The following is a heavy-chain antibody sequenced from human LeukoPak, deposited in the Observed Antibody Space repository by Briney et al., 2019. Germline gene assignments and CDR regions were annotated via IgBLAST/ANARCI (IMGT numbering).Heavy chain of an antibody. J-gene: IGHJ4*02. D-gene: IGHD1-7*01. CDR2: IYSGGST. CDR3: ARMTGTTQRRLTPRPGRSAFDY. CDR1: GFTVSSIY. V-gene: IGHV3-66*02. Sequence: GGSLRLSCAASGFTVSSIYMSWVRQAPGKGLEWVSVIYSGGSTYYADSVKGRFTISRDNSKNTLYLQMNSLRAEDTAVYYCARMTGTTQRRLTPRPGRSAFDYWGQGTLVTVSS.